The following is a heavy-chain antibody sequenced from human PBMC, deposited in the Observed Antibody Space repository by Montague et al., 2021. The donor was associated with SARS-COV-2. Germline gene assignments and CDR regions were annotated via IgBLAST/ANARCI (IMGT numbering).Heavy chain of an antibody. Sequence: SETLSLTCAVYGGSFSGYYWSWIRQPPGKGLEWIGEVNHSGSTNYNPSLKNRVTISVDTSKNQFSLKLSSVTAADTAVYYCARRNYYCSGSYYNSGFDPWGQGTLVTVSS. CDR2: VNHSGST. CDR1: GGSFSGYY. V-gene: IGHV4-34*01. J-gene: IGHJ5*02. D-gene: IGHD3-10*01. CDR3: ARRNYYCSGSYYNSGFDP.